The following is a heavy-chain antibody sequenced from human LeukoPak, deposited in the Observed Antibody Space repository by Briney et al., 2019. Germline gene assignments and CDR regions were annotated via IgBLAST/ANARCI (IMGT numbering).Heavy chain of an antibody. D-gene: IGHD3-10*01. V-gene: IGHV7-4-1*02. Sequence: ASVKVSCKASGYSFTTYSMNWVRQAPGQGLEWMGWIITDTGSPTYAQGFTGRFVFSLDTSVSTAYLQISSLKAEDTAVYFCAREVLRHDYWGQGTLVTVSS. CDR1: GYSFTTYS. CDR2: IITDTGSP. CDR3: AREVLRHDY. J-gene: IGHJ4*02.